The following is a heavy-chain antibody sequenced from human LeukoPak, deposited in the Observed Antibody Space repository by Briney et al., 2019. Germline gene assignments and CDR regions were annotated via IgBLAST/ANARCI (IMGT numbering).Heavy chain of an antibody. Sequence: SETLSLTCTVSGGSLSSFYWSWIRQPPGKGLEWIGEINHSGSANYNPSLKSRVTLSIDKSKNQFSLNLNSVTAADTAVYYCARARRDSGYYKVDYWGQGTLVTVSS. J-gene: IGHJ4*02. CDR1: GGSLSSFY. CDR3: ARARRDSGYYKVDY. CDR2: INHSGSA. V-gene: IGHV4-34*01. D-gene: IGHD3-3*01.